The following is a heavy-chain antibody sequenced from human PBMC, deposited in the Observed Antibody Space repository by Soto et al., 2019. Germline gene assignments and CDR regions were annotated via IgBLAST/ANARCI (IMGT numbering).Heavy chain of an antibody. V-gene: IGHV3-30*18. CDR1: GFTLSSYG. Sequence: LXLSFASSGFTLSSYGMHWVRQAPGKGLEWVAVISYDLSNKYYADSVKGRFTISRDNSKNTLYLQMNSLRAEDTAVYYCAKSSSGYYFDYWGQGTLVTVSS. CDR2: ISYDLSNK. CDR3: AKSSSGYYFDY. J-gene: IGHJ4*02. D-gene: IGHD3-22*01.